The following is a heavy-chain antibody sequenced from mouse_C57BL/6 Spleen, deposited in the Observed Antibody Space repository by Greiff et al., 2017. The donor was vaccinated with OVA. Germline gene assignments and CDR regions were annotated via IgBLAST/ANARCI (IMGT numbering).Heavy chain of an antibody. Sequence: QVQLQQSGAELVKPGASVKLSCKASGYTFTSYWMHWVKQRPGQGLEWIGMIHPNSGSTNYNEKFKSKATLTVDKSSSTAYMQLSSLTSEDSAVYYCARSGGQSYFDYWGQGTTLTVSS. V-gene: IGHV1-64*01. CDR2: IHPNSGST. CDR3: ARSGGQSYFDY. CDR1: GYTFTSYW. D-gene: IGHD3-1*01. J-gene: IGHJ2*01.